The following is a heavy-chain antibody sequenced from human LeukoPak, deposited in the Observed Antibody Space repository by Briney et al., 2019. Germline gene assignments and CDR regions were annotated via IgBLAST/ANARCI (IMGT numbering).Heavy chain of an antibody. Sequence: GASVKVSCKASGYTFTSYYMHWVRQAPGQGLEWMGIINPSGGSTSYAQKFQGRVTMTRDTSTSTVYMELSSLRSEDTAVYYCERSGRRQYGMDVWGQGTTVTVSS. CDR1: GYTFTSYY. CDR2: INPSGGST. V-gene: IGHV1-46*01. CDR3: ERSGRRQYGMDV. J-gene: IGHJ6*02. D-gene: IGHD6-25*01.